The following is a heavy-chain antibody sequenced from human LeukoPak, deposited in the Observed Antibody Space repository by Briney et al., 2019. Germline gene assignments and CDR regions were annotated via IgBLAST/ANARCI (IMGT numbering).Heavy chain of an antibody. Sequence: PSETLSLTCTVSGGSISSSSSYWGWIRQPPGKGLEWVGTIYYSGSTYYSPSLKSRVTMSVDTSKNQFSLKLSSVTAADTAVYYCTRFTAAACDFWGQGALVTVSS. D-gene: IGHD6-13*01. V-gene: IGHV4-39*01. J-gene: IGHJ4*02. CDR1: GGSISSSSSY. CDR3: TRFTAAACDF. CDR2: IYYSGST.